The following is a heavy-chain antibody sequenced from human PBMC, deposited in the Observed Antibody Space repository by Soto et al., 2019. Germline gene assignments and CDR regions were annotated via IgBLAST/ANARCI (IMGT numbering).Heavy chain of an antibody. CDR3: ARDPSRRVAAAGTSDY. Sequence: PGQGLEWMGWISPYNGNTNYIQRLQGRVTMTTDTSTSTAYMELRSLRSDDTAMYFCARDPSRRVAAAGTSDYWGQGTLVTVSS. CDR2: ISPYNGNT. V-gene: IGHV1-18*01. J-gene: IGHJ4*02. D-gene: IGHD6-13*01.